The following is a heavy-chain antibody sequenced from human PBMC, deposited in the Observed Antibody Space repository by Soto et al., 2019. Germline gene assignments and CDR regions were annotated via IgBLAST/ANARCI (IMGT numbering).Heavy chain of an antibody. CDR1: GYTFTNYY. V-gene: IGHV1-46*04. J-gene: IGHJ4*02. D-gene: IGHD1-1*01. CDR3: ARDNSAANGVLDH. CDR2: INPSARSA. Sequence: GASVKVSCKASGYTFTNYYLHWVRQAPGQGLEWVGMINPSARSASYAQKLRGRLTMDRDTSTTTVYMELSRLTFEDTAVYFCARDNSAANGVLDHWGQATLATVPS.